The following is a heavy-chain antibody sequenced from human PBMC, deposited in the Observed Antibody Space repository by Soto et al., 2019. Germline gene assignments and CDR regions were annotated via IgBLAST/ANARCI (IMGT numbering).Heavy chain of an antibody. CDR3: ARFIAAAGPYYYYYYGMDV. Sequence: TLSLTWTVAGGSISSGGYYWSWIRQHPGKGLEWIGYIYYSGSTYYNPSLKSRVTISVDTSKHQFSLKLSSVTAADTALYYCARFIAAAGPYYYYYYGMDVWGQGTMVTSP. D-gene: IGHD6-13*01. CDR1: GGSISSGGYY. V-gene: IGHV4-31*02. CDR2: IYYSGST. J-gene: IGHJ6*02.